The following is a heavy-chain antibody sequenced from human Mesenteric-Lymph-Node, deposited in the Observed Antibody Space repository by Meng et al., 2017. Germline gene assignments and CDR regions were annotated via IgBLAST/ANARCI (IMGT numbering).Heavy chain of an antibody. Sequence: GESLKISCAASGFTFDDYGMSWVRQAPGKGLEWVGRVKSKTDGGTTDYAAPVKGRFTISRDDSKNTVNLQMNSLRTEDTALYYCTTDYREVAGTGYWGQGTLVTVSS. D-gene: IGHD6-19*01. CDR2: VKSKTDGGTT. CDR3: TTDYREVAGTGY. J-gene: IGHJ4*02. V-gene: IGHV3-15*01. CDR1: GFTFDDYG.